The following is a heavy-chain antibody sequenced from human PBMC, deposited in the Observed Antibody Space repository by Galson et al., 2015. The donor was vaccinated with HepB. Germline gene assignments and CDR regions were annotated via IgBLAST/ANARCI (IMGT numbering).Heavy chain of an antibody. CDR3: ARGGYYGSGSQYNRDYYYYYGMDV. CDR2: ISAYNGNT. J-gene: IGHJ6*02. Sequence: SVKVSCKASGYTFTSYGISWVRQAPGQGLEWMGWISAYNGNTNYAQKLQGRVTMTTDTSTSTAYMELRSLRSDDTAVYYCARGGYYGSGSQYNRDYYYYYGMDVWGQGTTVTVSS. CDR1: GYTFTSYG. V-gene: IGHV1-18*04. D-gene: IGHD3-10*01.